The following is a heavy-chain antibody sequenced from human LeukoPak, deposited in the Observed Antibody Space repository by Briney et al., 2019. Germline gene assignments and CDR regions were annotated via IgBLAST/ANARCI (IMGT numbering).Heavy chain of an antibody. D-gene: IGHD3-3*01. CDR3: ARDSFAGGDFWSGYSPFGMDV. Sequence: PGGSLRLSCAASGFTFDDYAMHWVRQAPGKGLEWVSLITWDGDSTYYADSVKGRFTISRDNSKNYLYLQMNSLRAEDTALYYCARDSFAGGDFWSGYSPFGMDVWGKGTTVTVSS. V-gene: IGHV3-43D*03. CDR2: ITWDGDST. J-gene: IGHJ6*04. CDR1: GFTFDDYA.